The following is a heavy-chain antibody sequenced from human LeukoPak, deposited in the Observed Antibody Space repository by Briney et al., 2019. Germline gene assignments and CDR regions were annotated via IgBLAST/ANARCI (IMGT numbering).Heavy chain of an antibody. CDR3: ARSRGSYLFDY. CDR2: ISYDGSNK. CDR1: GFTFSSYG. J-gene: IGHJ4*02. Sequence: GGSLRLSCAASGFTFSSYGMHWVRQAPGKGLEWVAVISYDGSNKYYADSVKGRFTISRDNSKNTLYLQMNSLRAEDTAVYYCARSRGSYLFDYWGQGTLVTVSS. V-gene: IGHV3-30*03. D-gene: IGHD1-26*01.